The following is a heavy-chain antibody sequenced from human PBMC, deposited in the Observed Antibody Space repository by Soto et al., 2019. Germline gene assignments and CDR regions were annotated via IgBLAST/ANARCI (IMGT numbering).Heavy chain of an antibody. J-gene: IGHJ6*02. CDR1: GGSISSSSYY. CDR2: IYYSGST. CDR3: ARESPRIAVAGLYYYYGMDV. Sequence: SETLSLTCTVSGGSISSSSYYWGWIRQPPGKGLEWIGSIYYSGSTYYNPSLQGRVTMTTDTSTSTAYMELRSLRSDDTAVYYCARESPRIAVAGLYYYYGMDVWGQGTTVTVSS. D-gene: IGHD6-19*01. V-gene: IGHV4-39*02.